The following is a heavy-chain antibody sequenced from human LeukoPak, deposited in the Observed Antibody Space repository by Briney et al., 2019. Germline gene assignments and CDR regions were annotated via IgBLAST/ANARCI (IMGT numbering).Heavy chain of an antibody. CDR3: ASSEGFGDLSFDY. J-gene: IGHJ4*02. Sequence: GGSLRLSCAASGFTVSSNYMSWVRQAPGKGLEWVSVIYSGGSTYYADPVKGRFTISRDNSKNTLYLHMNSLRAEDTAVYYCASSEGFGDLSFDYWGQGTLVTVSS. CDR2: IYSGGST. V-gene: IGHV3-53*01. D-gene: IGHD3-10*01. CDR1: GFTVSSNY.